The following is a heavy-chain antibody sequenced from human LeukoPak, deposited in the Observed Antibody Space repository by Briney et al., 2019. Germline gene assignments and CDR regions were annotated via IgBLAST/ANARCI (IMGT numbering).Heavy chain of an antibody. J-gene: IGHJ4*02. CDR2: ISSSSSYI. V-gene: IGHV3-21*01. D-gene: IGHD4-17*01. Sequence: GGSLRLSCAASGFTFSSYSMNWVRQAPGKGLEWVSSISSSSSYIYYADSVKGRFTISRDNAKNSLYLQTNSLRAEDTAVYYCARDRDGDYDYWGQGTLVTVSS. CDR1: GFTFSSYS. CDR3: ARDRDGDYDY.